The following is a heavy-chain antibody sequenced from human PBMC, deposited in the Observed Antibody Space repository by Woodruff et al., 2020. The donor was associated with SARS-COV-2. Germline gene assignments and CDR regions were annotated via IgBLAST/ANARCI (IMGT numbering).Heavy chain of an antibody. J-gene: IGHJ4*02. V-gene: IGHV3-7*03. Sequence: DGSDQNYVDSVKGRFTISRDNAKNSLFLQMNSLRAEDTAVYYCGKNGRAPEIWGQGTLVTVSS. CDR3: GKNGRAPEI. D-gene: IGHD2-15*01. CDR2: DGSDQ.